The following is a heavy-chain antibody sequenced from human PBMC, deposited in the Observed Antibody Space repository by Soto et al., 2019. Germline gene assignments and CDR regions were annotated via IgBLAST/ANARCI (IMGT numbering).Heavy chain of an antibody. V-gene: IGHV1-18*01. Sequence: QVQLVQSGAEVKKPGASVKVSCKASGYTFTSYGISWVRQAPGQGLEWMGWISAYNGNTNYAQKLQGRVTMTTDTSTSTAYMELRSLRSDDTAVYYCARDPNSRYSGSYYQNDAFDIWGQGTMVTVSS. D-gene: IGHD1-26*01. J-gene: IGHJ3*02. CDR3: ARDPNSRYSGSYYQNDAFDI. CDR2: ISAYNGNT. CDR1: GYTFTSYG.